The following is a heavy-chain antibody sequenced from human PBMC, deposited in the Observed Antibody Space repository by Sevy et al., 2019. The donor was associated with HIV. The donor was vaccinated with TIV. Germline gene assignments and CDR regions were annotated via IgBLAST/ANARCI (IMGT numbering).Heavy chain of an antibody. D-gene: IGHD2-2*01. CDR3: ARVGYCSSTSCQNSYYFYYGMDV. Sequence: SETLSLTCTVSGGSISSYYWSWIRQPPGKGLEWIGYIYYSGSTNYNPSLKSRVTISVDTSKNQFSLKLSSVTDADTAVYYGARVGYCSSTSCQNSYYFYYGMDVWGQGTTVTVSS. CDR2: IYYSGST. V-gene: IGHV4-59*01. CDR1: GGSISSYY. J-gene: IGHJ6*02.